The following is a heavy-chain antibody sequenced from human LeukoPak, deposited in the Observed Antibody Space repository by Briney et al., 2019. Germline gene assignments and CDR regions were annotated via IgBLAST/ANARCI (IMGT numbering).Heavy chain of an antibody. CDR2: IYYSGST. D-gene: IGHD6-13*01. CDR3: ARRYPGIAAAGPGTYWYFDL. V-gene: IGHV4-31*03. CDR1: GVPINSPGYS. J-gene: IGHJ2*01. Sequence: SETLSLTCTVSGVPINSPGYSWTWIRQHPGKGLEWIGYIYYSGSTYYNPSLKSRVTISVDTSKNQFSLKLSSVTAADTAVYYCARRYPGIAAAGPGTYWYFDLWGRGTLVTVSS.